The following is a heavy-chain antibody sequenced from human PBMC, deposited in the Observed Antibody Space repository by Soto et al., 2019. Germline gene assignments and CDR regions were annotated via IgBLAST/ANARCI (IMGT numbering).Heavy chain of an antibody. J-gene: IGHJ4*02. Sequence: PSETLSLTCTVSGGSISSYYWSWIRQPPGKGLEWIGYIYYSGSTNYNPSLKSRVTISVDTSKNQFSLKLSSVTAADTAVYYCARPPGTTGTAYFDYWGQGTLVTVSS. CDR2: IYYSGST. CDR1: GGSISSYY. D-gene: IGHD1-1*01. CDR3: ARPPGTTGTAYFDY. V-gene: IGHV4-59*08.